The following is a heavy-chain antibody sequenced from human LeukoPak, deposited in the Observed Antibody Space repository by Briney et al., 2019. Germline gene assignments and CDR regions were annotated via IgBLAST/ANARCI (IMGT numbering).Heavy chain of an antibody. D-gene: IGHD3-10*01. V-gene: IGHV3-53*05. Sequence: AGGSLRLSCAASGFTVSSNYMNWVRQAPGKGLEWVSIIYSGGNTHYADSVKGRFTISRDNSKNTLYLQMNSLRAEDTAVYYCAKGEYYYGSGSYYYWGQGTLVTVSS. CDR2: IYSGGNT. CDR3: AKGEYYYGSGSYYY. J-gene: IGHJ4*02. CDR1: GFTVSSNY.